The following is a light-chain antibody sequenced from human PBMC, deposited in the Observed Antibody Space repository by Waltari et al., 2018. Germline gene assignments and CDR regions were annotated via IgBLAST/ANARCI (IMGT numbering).Light chain of an antibody. Sequence: IGGRVTINCRASESLGSELAWYQQRPGKAPNILIYDASSLQPGVPSRFSGSGSGTEFTLTINNLQPDDFVTYFCQQYRTYPWTFGQETKVEI. CDR1: ESLGSE. J-gene: IGKJ1*01. CDR2: DAS. CDR3: QQYRTYPWT. V-gene: IGKV1-5*01.